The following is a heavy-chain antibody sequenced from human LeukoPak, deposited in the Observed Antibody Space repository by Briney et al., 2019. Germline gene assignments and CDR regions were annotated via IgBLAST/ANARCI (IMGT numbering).Heavy chain of an antibody. CDR3: ASAAIAVADY. V-gene: IGHV3-30*04. CDR2: ISYDGSNK. J-gene: IGHJ4*02. D-gene: IGHD6-19*01. Sequence: EWVAVISYDGSNKYYADSVKGRFTISRDNSKNTLYLQMNSLRAEDTAVYYCASAAIAVADYWGQGTLVTVSS.